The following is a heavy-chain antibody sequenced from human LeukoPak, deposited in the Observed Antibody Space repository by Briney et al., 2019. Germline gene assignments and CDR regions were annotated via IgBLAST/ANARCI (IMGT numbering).Heavy chain of an antibody. Sequence: PGGSLRLSCAAPGFTFSSYAMHWVRQAPGKGLEWVAVISYDGSNKYYADSVKGRFTISRDNSKNTLYLQMNSLRAEDTAVYYCARDSISGCFDYWGQGTLVTVSS. V-gene: IGHV3-30-3*01. J-gene: IGHJ4*02. D-gene: IGHD6-19*01. CDR1: GFTFSSYA. CDR2: ISYDGSNK. CDR3: ARDSISGCFDY.